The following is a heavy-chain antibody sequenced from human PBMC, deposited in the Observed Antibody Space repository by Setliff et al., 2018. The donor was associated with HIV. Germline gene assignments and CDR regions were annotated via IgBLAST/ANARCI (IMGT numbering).Heavy chain of an antibody. V-gene: IGHV1-18*01. J-gene: IGHJ4*02. D-gene: IGHD3-22*01. CDR1: GYSFVSYG. CDR2: ISTYNGNT. Sequence: ASVKVSCKTSGYSFVSYGISWVRHAPGQGLGWMGWISTYNGNTNYAQNLQGRVTMTTDTSTSTAYMELRSLTSDDTAVYYCARGLWDTSAYHSSYWGQGTLVTVS. CDR3: ARGLWDTSAYHSSY.